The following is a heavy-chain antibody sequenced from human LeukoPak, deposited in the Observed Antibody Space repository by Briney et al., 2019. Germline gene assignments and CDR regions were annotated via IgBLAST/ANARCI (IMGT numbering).Heavy chain of an antibody. D-gene: IGHD1-1*01. CDR2: IYYSGST. V-gene: IGHV4-39*01. Sequence: PSETLSLTCTVSGGSISSSSYYWGWIRQPPGKGLEWIGSIYYSGSTYYNPSLKSRVTISVDTSKNQFSLKLSSVTAADTAVYYCARHAMTTRYNWFDPWGQGTLVTVSS. CDR3: ARHAMTTRYNWFDP. J-gene: IGHJ5*02. CDR1: GGSISSSSYY.